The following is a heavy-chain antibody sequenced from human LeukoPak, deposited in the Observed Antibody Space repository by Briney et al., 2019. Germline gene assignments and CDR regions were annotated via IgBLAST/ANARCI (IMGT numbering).Heavy chain of an antibody. CDR1: GYTFSDYY. Sequence: ASVKVSCKASGYTFSDYYIHWVRQAPGQGLEWMGWISAYNGNTNYAQKLQGRVTMTTDTSTSTAYMELRSLRSDDTAVYYCARYSLAVAGTDYWGQGTLVTVSS. V-gene: IGHV1-18*04. CDR3: ARYSLAVAGTDY. CDR2: ISAYNGNT. D-gene: IGHD6-19*01. J-gene: IGHJ4*02.